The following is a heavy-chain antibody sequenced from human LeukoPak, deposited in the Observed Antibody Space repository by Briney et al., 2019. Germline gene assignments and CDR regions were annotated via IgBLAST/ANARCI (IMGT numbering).Heavy chain of an antibody. V-gene: IGHV3-23*01. J-gene: IGHJ5*02. CDR2: ISGSGGST. Sequence: PGGSLRLSCAASGFTFSSYGMSWVRQAPGKGLEWVSAISGSGGSTYYADSVKGRFTISRDNSKNTLYLQMNSLRAEDTAVYYCANLLSRGSSWFQNWFDPWGQGTLVTVSS. CDR3: ANLLSRGSSWFQNWFDP. CDR1: GFTFSSYG. D-gene: IGHD6-13*01.